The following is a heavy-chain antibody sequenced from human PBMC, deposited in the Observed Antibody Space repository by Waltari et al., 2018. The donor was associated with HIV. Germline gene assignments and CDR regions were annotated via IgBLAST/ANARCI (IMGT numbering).Heavy chain of an antibody. Sequence: EVQLVASGGGLVKPGGSLRPSCAAPGFPFSSYSMNWVRQAPGKGLEWVSSSSSSSSYIYYADSVKGRFTISRDNAKNSLYLQMNSLRAEDTAVYYCARVDTAMVYGMDVWGQGTTVTVSS. D-gene: IGHD5-18*01. CDR1: GFPFSSYS. J-gene: IGHJ6*02. V-gene: IGHV3-21*01. CDR3: ARVDTAMVYGMDV. CDR2: SSSSSSYI.